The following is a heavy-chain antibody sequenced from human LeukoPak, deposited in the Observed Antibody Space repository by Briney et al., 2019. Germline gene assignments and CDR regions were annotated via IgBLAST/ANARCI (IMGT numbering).Heavy chain of an antibody. Sequence: QTGGSLRLSCAASGFTFSRHAMHWVRQAPGKGLEWVAVISYDGSNKFYADSMKGRFTISRDNSENTLYLQMNSLRPEDTAVYYCARDQEGGFGYWGQGTLVTVSS. CDR3: ARDQEGGFGY. D-gene: IGHD5-12*01. CDR1: GFTFSRHA. CDR2: ISYDGSNK. V-gene: IGHV3-30-3*01. J-gene: IGHJ4*02.